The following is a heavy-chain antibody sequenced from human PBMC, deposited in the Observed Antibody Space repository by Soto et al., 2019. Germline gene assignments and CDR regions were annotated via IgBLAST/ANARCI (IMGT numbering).Heavy chain of an antibody. V-gene: IGHV3-7*01. Sequence: GGSLRLSCAASGFTFSAYWMSWFRQAPGKGLEWVAHIQPDGSDTYYGDSVKGRFTVSRDNAKNSLYLQLNSLRADDTAVYYCSRSQYSGASDWGQGTLVTVSS. D-gene: IGHD6-19*01. J-gene: IGHJ4*02. CDR2: IQPDGSDT. CDR3: SRSQYSGASD. CDR1: GFTFSAYW.